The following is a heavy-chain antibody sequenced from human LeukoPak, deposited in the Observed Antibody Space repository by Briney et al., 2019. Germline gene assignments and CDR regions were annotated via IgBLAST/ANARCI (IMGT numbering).Heavy chain of an antibody. CDR1: GFTFSSYA. CDR2: IGGSGGST. CDR3: ARHEAYYYDSSGVY. D-gene: IGHD3-22*01. V-gene: IGHV3-23*01. Sequence: GGSLRLSCAASGFTFSSYAMSWVRQAPGKGLEWVSAIGGSGGSTYYADSVKGRFTISRDNSKNTLYLQMNSLRAEDTAVYYCARHEAYYYDSSGVYWGQGTLVTVSS. J-gene: IGHJ4*02.